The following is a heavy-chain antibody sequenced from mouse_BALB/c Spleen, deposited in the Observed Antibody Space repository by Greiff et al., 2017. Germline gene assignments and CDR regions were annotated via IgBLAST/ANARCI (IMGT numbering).Heavy chain of an antibody. Sequence: LQQPGSELVRPGASVKLSCKASGYTFTSYWMHWVKQRPGQGLERIGNIYPGSGSTNYDEKFKSKATLTVDTSSSTAYMQLSSLTSEDSAVYYCTIYYYGSSYVKGAMDYWGQGTSVTVSS. CDR1: GYTFTSYW. J-gene: IGHJ4*01. D-gene: IGHD1-1*01. CDR2: IYPGSGST. V-gene: IGHV1S22*01. CDR3: TIYYYGSSYVKGAMDY.